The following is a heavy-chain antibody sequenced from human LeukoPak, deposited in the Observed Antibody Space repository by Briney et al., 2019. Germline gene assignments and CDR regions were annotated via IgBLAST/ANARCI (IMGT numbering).Heavy chain of an antibody. CDR2: IYPSGTT. CDR1: GGSISSGSYY. D-gene: IGHD3-10*01. Sequence: SETLSLTCTVSGGSISSGSYYWSWIRQPAGKGLEWIGRIYPSGTTNYNPSLKSRVTISVDTSKNQFSLKLSSVTAADTAVYYCARMGITMVRGVIGYWGQGTLVTVSS. V-gene: IGHV4-61*02. CDR3: ARMGITMVRGVIGY. J-gene: IGHJ4*02.